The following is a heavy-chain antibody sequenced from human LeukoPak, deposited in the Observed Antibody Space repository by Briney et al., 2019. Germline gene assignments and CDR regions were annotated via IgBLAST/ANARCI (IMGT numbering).Heavy chain of an antibody. CDR2: IIPIFGTA. D-gene: IGHD3-22*01. J-gene: IGHJ4*02. V-gene: IGHV1-69*05. CDR1: GGTFISYA. CDR3: ARDRYYYDSSGYYYDY. Sequence: SVKVSCKASGGTFISYAISWVRQAPGQGLEWMGGIIPIFGTANHAQKLQGRVTITTDESTSTAYMELSSLRSEDTAVYYCARDRYYYDSSGYYYDYWGQGTLVTVSS.